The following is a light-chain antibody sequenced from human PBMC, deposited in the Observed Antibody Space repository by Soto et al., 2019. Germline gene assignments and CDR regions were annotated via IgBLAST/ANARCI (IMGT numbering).Light chain of an antibody. CDR1: QSIRTD. Sequence: DIVMTQSPATLSVSPGERATLSCRASQSIRTDLAWYQQKPGQAPRLLIYGASTRATGIPDRFSGSGSGTDFTLTISRLQPEDFAVYYCQQYGSSPPITFGQGTRLEIK. J-gene: IGKJ5*01. V-gene: IGKV3-20*01. CDR3: QQYGSSPPIT. CDR2: GAS.